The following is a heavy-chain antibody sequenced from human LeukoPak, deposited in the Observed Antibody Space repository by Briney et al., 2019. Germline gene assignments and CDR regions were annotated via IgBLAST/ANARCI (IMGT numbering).Heavy chain of an antibody. Sequence: PGGSLRLSCAASGFTFSTYWMHWVRQAPGKGLVWVSAISGSGGSTYYADSVKGRFTISRDNSKNTLYLQMNSLRAEDTAVCYCAKGLRWYTFDYWGQGTLVTVSS. J-gene: IGHJ4*02. V-gene: IGHV3-23*01. CDR2: ISGSGGST. D-gene: IGHD4-17*01. CDR3: AKGLRWYTFDY. CDR1: GFTFSTYW.